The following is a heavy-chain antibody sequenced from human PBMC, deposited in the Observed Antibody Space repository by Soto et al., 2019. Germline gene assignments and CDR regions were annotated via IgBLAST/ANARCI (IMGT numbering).Heavy chain of an antibody. CDR1: GFTFSDYA. V-gene: IGHV3-23*01. J-gene: IGHJ4*02. Sequence: WGSLRLSCAASGFTFSDYAITFCRQAPGKGLEWLSSISGSGRTTYYPDSVRDRFTISRDNSKNTVYLQMNSLRVDDTAVYYCAKGIVGGSSDSWGQGTLVTVSS. D-gene: IGHD1-26*01. CDR2: ISGSGRTT. CDR3: AKGIVGGSSDS.